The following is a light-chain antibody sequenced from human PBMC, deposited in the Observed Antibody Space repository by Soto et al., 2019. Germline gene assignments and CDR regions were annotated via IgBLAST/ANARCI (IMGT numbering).Light chain of an antibody. CDR3: ASYTSSSTLV. J-gene: IGLJ2*01. Sequence: QSVLTQPASVSASLGQSITISCTGTSSDIGGYNYVSWYEQHPGKAPKLIIYGVTNRPSGISLRFSASKSGNTASLTISGVQAEDEADYYCASYTSSSTLVFGGGTKLTVL. CDR2: GVT. V-gene: IGLV2-14*01. CDR1: SSDIGGYNY.